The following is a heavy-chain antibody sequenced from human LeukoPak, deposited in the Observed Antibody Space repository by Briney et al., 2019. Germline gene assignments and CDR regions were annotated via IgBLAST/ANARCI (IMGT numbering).Heavy chain of an antibody. J-gene: IGHJ4*02. Sequence: GGSLRLSCAASGFTFSSYSMNWVRQAPGKGLEWVSYISSSSSTIYYADSVKGRFTISRDNAKNSLYLQMNSLRAEDTAVYYRARQPLLWFGTLFDYWGQGTLVTVSS. D-gene: IGHD3-10*01. V-gene: IGHV3-48*01. CDR2: ISSSSSTI. CDR1: GFTFSSYS. CDR3: ARQPLLWFGTLFDY.